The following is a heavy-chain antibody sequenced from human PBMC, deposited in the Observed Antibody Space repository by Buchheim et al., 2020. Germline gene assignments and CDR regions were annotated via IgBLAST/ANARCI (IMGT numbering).Heavy chain of an antibody. V-gene: IGHV3-15*01. CDR3: ATAPGFYDSAPFDF. D-gene: IGHD3-22*01. J-gene: IGHJ4*02. CDR2: IKSKTDGGTT. CDR1: GFTFSSAW. Sequence: EVQLVESGGGLVNPGGSLRLSCAVSGFTFSSAWMSWARQSPGKGLEWVGLIKSKTDGGTTDYAAPVKGRFTISRDDSENTLYLQMSNLKTEDTAVYYCATAPGFYDSAPFDFWGQGT.